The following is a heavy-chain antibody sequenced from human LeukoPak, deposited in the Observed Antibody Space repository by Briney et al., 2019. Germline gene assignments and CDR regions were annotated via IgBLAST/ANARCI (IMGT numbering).Heavy chain of an antibody. J-gene: IGHJ4*02. CDR1: GYTFTSYY. D-gene: IGHD3-10*01. V-gene: IGHV1-46*01. CDR2: INPSGGST. CDR3: AARANSYYYGSGSYYKEN. Sequence: ASVRVSCKASGYTFTSYYMHWVRQAPGQGLEWMGIINPSGGSTSYAQKFQGRVTMTTDTSTSTAYMELRSLRSDDTAVYYCAARANSYYYGSGSYYKENWGQGTLVTVSS.